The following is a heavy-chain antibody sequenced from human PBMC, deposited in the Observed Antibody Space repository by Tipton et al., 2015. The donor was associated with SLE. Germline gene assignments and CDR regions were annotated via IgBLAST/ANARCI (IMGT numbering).Heavy chain of an antibody. J-gene: IGHJ4*02. D-gene: IGHD2-15*01. CDR3: ARHRFQSFTVVN. CDR1: GGSISSYY. CDR2: IYYSGST. V-gene: IGHV4-59*08. Sequence: TLSLTCTVSGGSISSYYWSWIRQPPGKGLEWIGYIYYSGSTNYNPPLKSRVTISVDTSKNQFSLKLSTVTAADTAVYYCARHRFQSFTVVNWGQGTLVTVSS.